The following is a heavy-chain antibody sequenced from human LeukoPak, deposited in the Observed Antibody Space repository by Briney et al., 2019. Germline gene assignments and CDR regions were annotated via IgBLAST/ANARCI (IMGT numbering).Heavy chain of an antibody. CDR3: ARYRVGSGSDPFDY. Sequence: GGSLRLSCAASGFTFSSYSMNWVRQAPGKGLEWVSSISSSSSYIYYADSVKGRFTISRDNAKNSLYLQMNSLRAEDTAVYYCARYRVGSGSDPFDYWGQGTLVTVSS. D-gene: IGHD5-12*01. CDR1: GFTFSSYS. J-gene: IGHJ4*02. CDR2: ISSSSSYI. V-gene: IGHV3-21*01.